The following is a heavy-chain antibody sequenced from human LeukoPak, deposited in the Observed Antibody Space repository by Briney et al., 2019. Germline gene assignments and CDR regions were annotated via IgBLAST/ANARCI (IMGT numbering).Heavy chain of an antibody. V-gene: IGHV4-39*01. D-gene: IGHD3-10*01. CDR3: VRHELPHYYGSGSYSYYYYYYMDV. CDR1: GGSISSSSYY. CDR2: IYYSGST. J-gene: IGHJ6*03. Sequence: PSETLSLTCTVSGGSISSSSYYWGWIRQPPGKGLEWIGSIYYSGSTYYNPALKSRVAMSVDTSKNQFSLRLNSVTAADTAVYYCVRHELPHYYGSGSYSYYYYYYMDVWGKGTTVTVSS.